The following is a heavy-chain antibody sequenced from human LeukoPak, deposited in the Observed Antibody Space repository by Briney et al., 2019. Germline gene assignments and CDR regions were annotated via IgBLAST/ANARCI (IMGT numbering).Heavy chain of an antibody. CDR3: ARVKRDYALDY. V-gene: IGHV3-21*01. Sequence: GGSLRLSCAASGFTFSSYSMNWVRQAPGKGLEWVSSISSSSSYIYYAGSVKGRFTISRDNAKNSLYLQMNSLRAEDTAVYYCARVKRDYALDYWGQGTLVTVSS. CDR1: GFTFSSYS. D-gene: IGHD4-17*01. J-gene: IGHJ4*02. CDR2: ISSSSSYI.